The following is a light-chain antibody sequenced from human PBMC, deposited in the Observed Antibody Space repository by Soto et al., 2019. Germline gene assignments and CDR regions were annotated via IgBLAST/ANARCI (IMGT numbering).Light chain of an antibody. CDR1: QTISSW. J-gene: IGKJ1*01. CDR3: LQDYSYPRT. V-gene: IGKV1-5*03. Sequence: DIQMTQSPSTLSGSLGDRVTITCRASQTISSWLAWYQQKPGKAPKLLIYKASTLKSGVPSRFSGSGSGTEFTLIISRLQPEDSATYYCLQDYSYPRTFGQGTKVDI. CDR2: KAS.